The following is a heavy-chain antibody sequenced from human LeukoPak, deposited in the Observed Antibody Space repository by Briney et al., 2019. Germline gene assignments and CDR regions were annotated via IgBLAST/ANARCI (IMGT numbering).Heavy chain of an antibody. V-gene: IGHV1-2*02. Sequence: ASVKVSCKASGYTFTGYYMHWVRQAPGQGLEWMGWINPNSGGTNYAQTFQGRVTMTRDTSIGTAYMELSRLRSDDTAVYYCARGSDTYYYDSSGYYYFDYWGQGTLVTVSS. J-gene: IGHJ4*02. CDR1: GYTFTGYY. D-gene: IGHD3-22*01. CDR2: INPNSGGT. CDR3: ARGSDTYYYDSSGYYYFDY.